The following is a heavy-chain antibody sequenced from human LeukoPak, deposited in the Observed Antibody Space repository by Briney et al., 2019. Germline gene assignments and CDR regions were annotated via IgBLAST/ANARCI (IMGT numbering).Heavy chain of an antibody. CDR3: AKVATLVRGGRGYFVC. V-gene: IGHV1-2*02. D-gene: IGHD3-10*01. J-gene: IGHJ4*02. CDR2: INPSNGDT. CDR1: GYTFTGYY. Sequence: ASVKVSCMASGYTFTGYYLHWVRQAPGQGLEWMGWINPSNGDTDYAQELQGRVTMTRDTSIRTAYMDLSRLKFDDTAVYYCAKVATLVRGGRGYFVCWGQGTLVTVCS.